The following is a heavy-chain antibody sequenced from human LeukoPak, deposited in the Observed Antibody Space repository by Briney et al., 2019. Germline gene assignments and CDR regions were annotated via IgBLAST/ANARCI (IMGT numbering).Heavy chain of an antibody. CDR3: ARARYMDV. CDR2: INHSGST. V-gene: IGHV4-34*01. Sequence: SETLSLTCAVYGGSFSGYYWSWIRQPPGKGLEWIGEINHSGSTNYNPSLKSRVTISVDTSKNQFSLKLSSVTAADTAVYYCARARYMDVWGKGTTVTVSS. CDR1: GGSFSGYY. J-gene: IGHJ6*03.